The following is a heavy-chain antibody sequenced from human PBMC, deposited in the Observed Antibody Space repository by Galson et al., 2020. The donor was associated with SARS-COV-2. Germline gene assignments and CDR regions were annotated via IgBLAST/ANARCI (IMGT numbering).Heavy chain of an antibody. Sequence: GESLKISCAASGFTFSSYAMHWVRQAPGKGLEWVAVISYDGSNKYYADSVKGRFTISRDNSKNTLYLQMNSLRAEDTAVYYCARGRGSYLSYFQHWGQGTLVTVSS. J-gene: IGHJ1*01. CDR2: ISYDGSNK. CDR1: GFTFSSYA. CDR3: ARGRGSYLSYFQH. V-gene: IGHV3-30*04. D-gene: IGHD1-26*01.